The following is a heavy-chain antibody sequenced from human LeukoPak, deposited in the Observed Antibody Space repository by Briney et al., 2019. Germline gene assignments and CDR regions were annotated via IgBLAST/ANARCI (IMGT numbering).Heavy chain of an antibody. D-gene: IGHD1-7*01. CDR3: AKDVYNWNFYFDY. CDR2: ISASGYST. V-gene: IGHV3-23*01. J-gene: IGHJ4*02. CDR1: GFTFSSYA. Sequence: GGSPRLSCAASGFTFSSYAMSWVRQAPGKGLEWVSAISASGYSTYYADSVKGRFTISRDNSKKTLYLQMNSLRAEDTAILYCAKDVYNWNFYFDYWGQGTLVTVSS.